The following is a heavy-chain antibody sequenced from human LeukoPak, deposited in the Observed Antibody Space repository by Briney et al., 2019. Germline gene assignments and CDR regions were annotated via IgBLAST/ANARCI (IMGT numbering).Heavy chain of an antibody. V-gene: IGHV3-48*03. D-gene: IGHD6-19*01. Sequence: GGSLRPSCAVSGFPFSVYEMNWVRQAPGKGLEWVSNIGSSGTTIYYADSVRGRFSISRDNAKSSLYLQMNSLRVEDTAVYYCALLAVASDFDYWGKGALVTVSS. CDR3: ALLAVASDFDY. J-gene: IGHJ4*02. CDR2: IGSSGTTI. CDR1: GFPFSVYE.